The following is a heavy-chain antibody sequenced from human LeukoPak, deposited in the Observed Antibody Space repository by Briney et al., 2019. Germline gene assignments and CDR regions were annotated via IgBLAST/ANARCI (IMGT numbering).Heavy chain of an antibody. CDR1: GGSISSGSYY. CDR2: IYTSGST. V-gene: IGHV4-61*02. Sequence: SETLTLTCTVSGGSISSGSYYWSWIRQPAGKGLEWIGRIYTSGSTNYNPSLKRRVTISVDTSKNQFSLKLSSVTDADTAVYYCARQKRRRYSSSRYGGWFDYWGQGTLVTVSS. D-gene: IGHD6-13*01. CDR3: ARQKRRRYSSSRYGGWFDY. J-gene: IGHJ4*02.